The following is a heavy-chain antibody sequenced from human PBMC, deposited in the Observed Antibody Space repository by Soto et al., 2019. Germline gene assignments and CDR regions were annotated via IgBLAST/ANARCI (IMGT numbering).Heavy chain of an antibody. D-gene: IGHD6-13*01. CDR2: IYYSGST. V-gene: IGHV4-59*08. Sequence: QVQLQESGPGLVKPSETLSLTCTVSGASISSYYWSWIRQPPGKGLEWIGYIYYSGSTDYNPSLKSRVTISIDTSKNQFSLKLSSMTAADTAVYYCARQSGSSSWYHYDYMDVWGKGTTVTVSS. CDR1: GASISSYY. CDR3: ARQSGSSSWYHYDYMDV. J-gene: IGHJ6*03.